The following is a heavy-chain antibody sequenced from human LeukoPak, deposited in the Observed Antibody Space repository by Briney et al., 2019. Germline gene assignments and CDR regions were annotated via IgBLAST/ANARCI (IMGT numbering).Heavy chain of an antibody. V-gene: IGHV3-53*01. Sequence: TGGSLRLSCAASGFTVSSNYMSWVRQAPGKGLEWVSTLYTVGTTYYADSVKGRFTISRDNSKNTLYLLMNGLRAEDTAMYYCARDRSRDYYSGLDVWGQGTTVTVSS. J-gene: IGHJ6*02. CDR1: GFTVSSNY. CDR2: LYTVGTT. CDR3: ARDRSRDYYSGLDV.